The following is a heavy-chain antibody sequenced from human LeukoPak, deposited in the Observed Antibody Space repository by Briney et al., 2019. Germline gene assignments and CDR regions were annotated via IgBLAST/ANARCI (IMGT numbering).Heavy chain of an antibody. CDR2: IYYSGNT. D-gene: IGHD3-10*01. CDR1: GGSINSRSYY. J-gene: IGHJ3*01. Sequence: SETLSLTCTVSGGSINSRSYYWGWIRQPPGKGLEWIGSIYYSGNTYYTPSLKSRVTISVDTSKNQFSLKLNSVTAADTAVYSGARQAGAVAAGDPLDSWGQGTMLTVSS. CDR3: ARQAGAVAAGDPLDS. V-gene: IGHV4-39*01.